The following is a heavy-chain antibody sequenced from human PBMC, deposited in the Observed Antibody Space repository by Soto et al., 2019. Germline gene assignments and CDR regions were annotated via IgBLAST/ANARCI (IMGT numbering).Heavy chain of an antibody. CDR3: ARIPDGYNSLVYFDY. CDR1: GFSLSNARMG. D-gene: IGHD5-12*01. CDR2: IFSNDEK. V-gene: IGHV2-26*01. Sequence: QVTMKESGPVLVKPTETLTLTCTVSGFSLSNARMGVSWIRQPLGKALEWLAHIFSNDEKSYSTSLKSRLTISKDTSKSQVVLTMTNMDPVDTATYYCARIPDGYNSLVYFDYWGQGTLVTVSS. J-gene: IGHJ4*02.